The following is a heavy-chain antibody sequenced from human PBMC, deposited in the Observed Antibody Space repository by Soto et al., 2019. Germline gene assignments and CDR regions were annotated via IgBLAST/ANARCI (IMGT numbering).Heavy chain of an antibody. CDR3: AKGRGGSGSLTPRDDF. V-gene: IGHV3-23*01. CDR1: GFTFNNYA. D-gene: IGHD3-10*01. CDR2: ISGGGDTT. J-gene: IGHJ4*02. Sequence: EVQLLESGGGLVQPGGSLGLSCAASGFTFNNYAMTWVRQAPGKGLEWVSAISGGGDTTSYADSVKGRFTVSRDGSKNTLYLQMSSLRAEDTALYYCAKGRGGSGSLTPRDDFRGQGTLVTVSS.